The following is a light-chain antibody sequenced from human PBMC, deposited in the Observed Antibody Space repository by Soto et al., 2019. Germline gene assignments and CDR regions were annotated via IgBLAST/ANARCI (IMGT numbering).Light chain of an antibody. Sequence: RMTQSPSTQSASVGDRVTITCRASQSIGNWLAWYQQKPGRAPKFLIYEASSLESGVPSRFSGSGSGTDFTLTISGLQPDDFETYYCQQYKSYPLAFGQGTMVDIK. CDR3: QQYKSYPLA. CDR2: EAS. J-gene: IGKJ1*01. CDR1: QSIGNW. V-gene: IGKV1-5*03.